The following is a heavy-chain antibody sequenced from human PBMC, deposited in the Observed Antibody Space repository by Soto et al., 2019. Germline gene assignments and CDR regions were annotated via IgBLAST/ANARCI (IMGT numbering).Heavy chain of an antibody. D-gene: IGHD6-13*01. CDR2: INPNSGGT. V-gene: IGHV1-2*04. CDR3: ARGPAAAGTPLYFDY. J-gene: IGHJ4*02. CDR1: GYTFTGYY. Sequence: ASVKVSCKASGYTFTGYYMHWVRQAPGQGLEWMGWINPNSGGTNYAQKFQDWVTMTRDTSISTAYMELSRLRSDDTAVYYCARGPAAAGTPLYFDYWGQGTLVTVSS.